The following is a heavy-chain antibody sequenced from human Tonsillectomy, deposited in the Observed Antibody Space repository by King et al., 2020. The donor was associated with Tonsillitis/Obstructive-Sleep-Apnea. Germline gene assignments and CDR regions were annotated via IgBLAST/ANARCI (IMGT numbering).Heavy chain of an antibody. CDR3: ARGHSSGWYRGGHAFDI. V-gene: IGHV3-33*01. J-gene: IGHJ3*02. CDR2: IWYDGSNK. CDR1: GFTFSSYG. Sequence: VQLVESGGGVVQPGRSLRLSGAASGFTFSSYGMHWVRQAPGKGLEWVAVIWYDGSNKYYADSVKGQFTISRDNSKNMLYLQMNSLRAEDTAVYYCARGHSSGWYRGGHAFDIWGQGTMVTVSS. D-gene: IGHD6-19*01.